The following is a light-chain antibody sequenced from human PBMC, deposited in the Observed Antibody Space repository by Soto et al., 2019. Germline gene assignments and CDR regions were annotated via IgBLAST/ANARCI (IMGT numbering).Light chain of an antibody. CDR1: SSDVGSYNL. J-gene: IGLJ1*01. Sequence: QSALTQPASVSGSPGQSITISCTGTSSDVGSYNLVSWYQQHPGKAPKLMIYEGSKRPSGVSNRFSGSKSGNTASLTISGLQAEDEGDYYCCSYAGSSTFEVFGTGTKLTVL. CDR3: CSYAGSSTFEV. V-gene: IGLV2-23*03. CDR2: EGS.